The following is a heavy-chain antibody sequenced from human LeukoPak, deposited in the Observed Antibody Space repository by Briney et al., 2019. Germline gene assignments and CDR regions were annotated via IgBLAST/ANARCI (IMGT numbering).Heavy chain of an antibody. J-gene: IGHJ4*02. CDR1: GGSISSGSYY. V-gene: IGHV4-61*02. D-gene: IGHD5/OR15-5a*01. Sequence: SQTLSLTCTVSGGSISSGSYYWSWIRQPAGKGLEWIGRIYTSGSTNYNPFLKSRVTISVDTSKNQFSLKLSSVTAADTAVYYCARVYPKYYFDYWGQGTLVTVSS. CDR3: ARVYPKYYFDY. CDR2: IYTSGST.